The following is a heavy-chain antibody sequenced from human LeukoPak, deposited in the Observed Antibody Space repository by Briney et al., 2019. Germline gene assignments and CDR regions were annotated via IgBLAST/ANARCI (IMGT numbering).Heavy chain of an antibody. D-gene: IGHD3-3*01. V-gene: IGHV3-48*03. CDR2: ISSSGSTI. Sequence: GGSLRLSCAASGFTFSSYEMNWVRQAPGKGLEWVSYISSSGSTIYYADSVKGRFTISRDNAKNSLYLQMNSLRAEDTAVYYCAKTDHGVLRFLEWLLAFDYWGQGTLVTVSS. CDR3: AKTDHGVLRFLEWLLAFDY. J-gene: IGHJ4*02. CDR1: GFTFSSYE.